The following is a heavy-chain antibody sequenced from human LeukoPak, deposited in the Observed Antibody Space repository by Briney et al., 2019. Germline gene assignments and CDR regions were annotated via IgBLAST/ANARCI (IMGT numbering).Heavy chain of an antibody. D-gene: IGHD4-23*01. CDR1: GFTFSSYG. CDR2: ISFDGGFK. J-gene: IGHJ4*02. Sequence: PGTSLRLSCAAAGFTFSSYGIHWVRQAPGKGLEWVAMISFDGGFKFYGDSVKGRFTISRDNSKSTLFLQMNSLRAEDTAVYYCAKDRYGGKSAPDSWGQGTLVTVSS. V-gene: IGHV3-30*18. CDR3: AKDRYGGKSAPDS.